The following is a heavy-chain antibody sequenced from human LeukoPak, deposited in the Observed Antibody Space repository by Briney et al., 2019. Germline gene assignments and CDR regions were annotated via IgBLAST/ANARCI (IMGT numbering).Heavy chain of an antibody. D-gene: IGHD5/OR15-5a*01. J-gene: IGHJ4*02. CDR2: INAGNGNT. Sequence: ASLKVSCKASGYTFTSYAMHWVRQAPGQRLEWMGWINAGNGNTKYSQKFQGRVTITRDTSASTAYMEQSSLRSEDTAVYYCARALLRDPIDYWGQGTLVTVSS. V-gene: IGHV1-3*01. CDR1: GYTFTSYA. CDR3: ARALLRDPIDY.